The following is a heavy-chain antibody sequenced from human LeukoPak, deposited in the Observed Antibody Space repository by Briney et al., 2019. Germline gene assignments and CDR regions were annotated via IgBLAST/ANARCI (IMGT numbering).Heavy chain of an antibody. V-gene: IGHV3-21*01. J-gene: IGHJ4*02. CDR2: ISSSSSYI. CDR1: GFTFSSYS. D-gene: IGHD3-22*01. Sequence: AGGSLRLSCAASGFTFSSYSMDWVRQAPGKGLEWVSSISSSSSYIYYADSVKGRFTISRDNAKNSLYLQMNSLGAEDTAVYYCARGGTCDSSGYPDYWGQGTLVTVSS. CDR3: ARGGTCDSSGYPDY.